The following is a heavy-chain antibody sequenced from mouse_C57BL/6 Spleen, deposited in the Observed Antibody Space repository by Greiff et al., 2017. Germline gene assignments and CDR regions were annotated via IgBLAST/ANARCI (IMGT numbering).Heavy chain of an antibody. CDR3: TRRVVSRWDY. Sequence: QVHVKQSGAELVRPGASVTLSCKASGYTFTDYEMHWVKQTPVHGLEWIGAIDPETGGTAYNQKFKGKAILTADKSSSTAYMELRSLTSEDSAVYYCTRRVVSRWDYWGQGTTLTVSS. V-gene: IGHV1-15*01. CDR1: GYTFTDYE. CDR2: IDPETGGT. D-gene: IGHD1-1*01. J-gene: IGHJ2*01.